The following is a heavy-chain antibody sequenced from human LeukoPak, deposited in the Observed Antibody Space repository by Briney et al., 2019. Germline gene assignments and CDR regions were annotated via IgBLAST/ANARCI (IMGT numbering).Heavy chain of an antibody. CDR3: ARAPFSSGWYGAWFDP. CDR1: GYTFTSYD. Sequence: ASVKVSCKASGYTFTSYDTNWVRQATGQGLEWMGWMNPNSGNTGYAQKFQGRVTMTRNTSISTAYMELSSLRSEDTAVYYCARAPFSSGWYGAWFDPWGQGTLVTVSS. D-gene: IGHD6-19*01. V-gene: IGHV1-8*01. CDR2: MNPNSGNT. J-gene: IGHJ5*02.